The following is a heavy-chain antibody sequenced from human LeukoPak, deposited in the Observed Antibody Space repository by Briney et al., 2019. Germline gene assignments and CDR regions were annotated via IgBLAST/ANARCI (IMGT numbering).Heavy chain of an antibody. Sequence: GGSLRLSCAASGFTFDDYAMHWVRQAPGKGLEWVSLISGDGGSTYYADSVKGRFTISRVNSKNSLYLQMNSLRTEDTALYYCAKDLIAYYYDSSGYSPDYWGQGTLVTVSS. V-gene: IGHV3-43*02. J-gene: IGHJ4*02. CDR3: AKDLIAYYYDSSGYSPDY. CDR2: ISGDGGST. D-gene: IGHD3-22*01. CDR1: GFTFDDYA.